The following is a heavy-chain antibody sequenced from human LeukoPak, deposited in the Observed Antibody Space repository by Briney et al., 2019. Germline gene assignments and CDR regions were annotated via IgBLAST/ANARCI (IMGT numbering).Heavy chain of an antibody. D-gene: IGHD3-9*01. Sequence: GGSLRLSCAASGFTFSNAWMSWVRQAPGKGLEWVGRIKSKTDGGTTDYAAPVKGRLTISRDDSKNTLYLQMNSLKTEDTAVYYCTTDPYVLRYFDWLFLDYWGQGTLVTVSS. CDR3: TTDPYVLRYFDWLFLDY. CDR2: IKSKTDGGTT. CDR1: GFTFSNAW. V-gene: IGHV3-15*01. J-gene: IGHJ4*02.